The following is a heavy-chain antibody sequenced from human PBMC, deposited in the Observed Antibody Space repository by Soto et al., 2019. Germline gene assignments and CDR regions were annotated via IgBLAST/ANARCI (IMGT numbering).Heavy chain of an antibody. D-gene: IGHD2-15*01. Sequence: GGSLRLSCAASGFTFSSYSMNWVRQAPGKGLEWVSSISSSSSYIYYADSVKGRFTISRDNAKNSLYLQMNSLRAEDTAVYYCARDQPYTYCSGGSCYNDYYYYMDVWGKGTTVTVSS. CDR3: ARDQPYTYCSGGSCYNDYYYYMDV. J-gene: IGHJ6*03. CDR2: ISSSSSYI. CDR1: GFTFSSYS. V-gene: IGHV3-21*01.